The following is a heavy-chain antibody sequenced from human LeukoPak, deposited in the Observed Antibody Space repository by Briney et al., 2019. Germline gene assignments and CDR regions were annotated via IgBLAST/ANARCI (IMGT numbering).Heavy chain of an antibody. D-gene: IGHD6-19*01. CDR1: GFTFSSYA. CDR2: ISFDGSNR. J-gene: IGHJ4*02. Sequence: GGSLTLSCAASGFTFSSYALHWVRQAPGKGLEWVSLISFDGSNRYYADSVKGRSTISRDNSKNTLHLQMNNLRPEDTALYYCVRGIGLSSGWYEFDYWGQGTLVTVSS. CDR3: VRGIGLSSGWYEFDY. V-gene: IGHV3-30-3*01.